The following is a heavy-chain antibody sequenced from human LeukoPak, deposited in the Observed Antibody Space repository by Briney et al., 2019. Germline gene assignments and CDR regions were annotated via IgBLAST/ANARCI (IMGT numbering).Heavy chain of an antibody. CDR2: INSDGSST. CDR3: ARDRGSDAFDI. J-gene: IGHJ3*02. CDR1: GFTFSSYW. V-gene: IGHV3-74*01. Sequence: GGSLRLSCAASGFTFSSYWMHWVRQAPGKGLVWVSRINSDGSSTSYADSVKGRFTISRDNAKNTLYLQMNSLRAEDTVVYYCARDRGSDAFDIWGQGTMVTVSS. D-gene: IGHD3-10*01.